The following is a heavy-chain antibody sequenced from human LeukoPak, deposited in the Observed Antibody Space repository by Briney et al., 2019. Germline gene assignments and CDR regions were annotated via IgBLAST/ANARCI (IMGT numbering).Heavy chain of an antibody. CDR3: ARDKVGSGWYDY. Sequence: SETLSLTCTVSGGSISSGDYYWSWIRQPPGKGLEWIGYINYSGTTYYNPSLKSRITISVDTSKSQFSLRLTSATAADTAVYYCARDKVGSGWYDYWGQGTLVTVSS. CDR2: INYSGTT. D-gene: IGHD6-19*01. J-gene: IGHJ4*02. V-gene: IGHV4-30-4*08. CDR1: GGSISSGDYY.